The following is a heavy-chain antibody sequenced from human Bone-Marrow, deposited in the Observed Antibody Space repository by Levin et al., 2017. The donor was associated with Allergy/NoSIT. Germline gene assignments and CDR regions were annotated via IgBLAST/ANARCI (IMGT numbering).Heavy chain of an antibody. D-gene: IGHD3-16*01. CDR2: IKPDGTEK. CDR1: GFTFSPYW. CDR3: AREDYRSFDF. Sequence: QASETLSLTCAASGFTFSPYWMTWVRQAPGKGLEWVANIKPDGTEKSYADSVRGRFTISRDNAGSSLHLQMNSLRAEDTAVYYCAREDYRSFDFWGQGTLVTVSS. V-gene: IGHV3-7*01. J-gene: IGHJ4*02.